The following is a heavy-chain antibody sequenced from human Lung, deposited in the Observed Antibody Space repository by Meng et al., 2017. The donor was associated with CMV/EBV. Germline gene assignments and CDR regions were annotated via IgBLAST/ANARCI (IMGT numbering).Heavy chain of an antibody. Sequence: ASVKVSCKASGYYLTDYYIHWVRQAPGQGLEWMGMINPSGGSTHYAQKFQGRVTLTRDTSTSTVYMQLSSLRSEDTAVYYCARDMVSFGYFGYWGQGRLVTVSS. CDR1: GYYLTDYY. D-gene: IGHD5-18*01. CDR3: ARDMVSFGYFGY. V-gene: IGHV1-46*01. J-gene: IGHJ4*02. CDR2: INPSGGST.